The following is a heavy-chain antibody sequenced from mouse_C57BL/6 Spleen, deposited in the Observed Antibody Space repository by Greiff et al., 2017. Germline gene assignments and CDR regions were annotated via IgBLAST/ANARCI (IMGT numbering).Heavy chain of an antibody. CDR1: GYTFTGYW. CDR3: ARASYYSNYVWYFDY. CDR2: ILPGSGGT. D-gene: IGHD2-5*01. Sequence: VQLQQSGAELMKPGASVKLSCKATGYTFTGYWIEWVKQRPGHGLEWIGEILPGSGGTNYNEKFKGKATFTADQSSNTAYMQLSSLTTEDSAIYYGARASYYSNYVWYFDYWGQGTTLTVAS. J-gene: IGHJ2*01. V-gene: IGHV1-9*01.